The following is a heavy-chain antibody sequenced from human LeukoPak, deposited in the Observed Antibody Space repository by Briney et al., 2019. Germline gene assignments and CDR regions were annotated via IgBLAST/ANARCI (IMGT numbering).Heavy chain of an antibody. Sequence: GGSRRLSCAASGFTFSSYSMNWVRQAPGKGLEWVAAISTTSGNIYYADSVKGRFTISRDNAKSSLYLQMNSLRVEDTALYYCARRAPSHDFDDWGQGTLVTVSS. CDR1: GFTFSSYS. CDR3: ARRAPSHDFDD. V-gene: IGHV3-21*01. CDR2: ISTTSGNI. J-gene: IGHJ4*02.